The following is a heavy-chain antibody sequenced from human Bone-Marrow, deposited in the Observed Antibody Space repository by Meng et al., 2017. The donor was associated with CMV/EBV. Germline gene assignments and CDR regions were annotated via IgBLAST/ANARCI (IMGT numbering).Heavy chain of an antibody. V-gene: IGHV3-48*03. CDR1: GFTFSSYE. Sequence: GESLKISCAASGFTFSSYEMNWVRQAPGKGLEWVSYISSSGSTIYYADSVKGRFTISRDNSKNTLYLQMNSLRAEDTAVYYRAKGGGGHSSGWYGALDYWGQGTLVTVSS. CDR2: ISSSGSTI. J-gene: IGHJ4*02. D-gene: IGHD6-19*01. CDR3: AKGGGGHSSGWYGALDY.